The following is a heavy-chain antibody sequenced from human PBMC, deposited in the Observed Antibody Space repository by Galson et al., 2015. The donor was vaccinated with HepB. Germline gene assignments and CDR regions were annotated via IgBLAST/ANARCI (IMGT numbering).Heavy chain of an antibody. CDR2: INTNTGNP. D-gene: IGHD3-22*01. CDR3: ARYGNSSGYHQFDS. J-gene: IGHJ4*02. Sequence: SVKVSCKASGYTFTSYAANWVRQAPGQGLEWMGWINTNTGNPTYAQGFTGRFVFSLDTSVSTAYLQITSLKAEDTAVYYCARYGNSSGYHQFDSWGQGTLVTVSS. CDR1: GYTFTSYA. V-gene: IGHV7-4-1*02.